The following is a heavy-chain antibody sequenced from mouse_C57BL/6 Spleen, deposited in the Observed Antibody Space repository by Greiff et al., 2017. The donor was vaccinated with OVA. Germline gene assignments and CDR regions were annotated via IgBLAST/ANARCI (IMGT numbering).Heavy chain of an antibody. J-gene: IGHJ2*01. CDR1: GYAFSSSW. V-gene: IGHV1-82*01. D-gene: IGHD3-3*01. Sequence: VQLQQSGPELVKPGASVKISCKASGYAFSSSWMNWVKQRPGKGLEWIGRIYPGDGDTNYNGKFKGKATLTADKSSSTAYMQLSSLTSEDSEVYFCAREKGPGYFDYWGQGTTLTVSS. CDR2: IYPGDGDT. CDR3: AREKGPGYFDY.